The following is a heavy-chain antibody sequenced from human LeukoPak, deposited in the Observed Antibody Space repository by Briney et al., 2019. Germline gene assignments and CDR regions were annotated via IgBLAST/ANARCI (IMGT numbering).Heavy chain of an antibody. CDR2: IASDGSST. V-gene: IGHV3-74*01. J-gene: IGHJ4*02. CDR1: GFTFSSYW. D-gene: IGHD1-1*01. CDR3: AKAPPYKKCFDY. Sequence: PGGSLRLSCAASGFTFSSYWMNWVRQAPGKGLVWVSRIASDGSSTTYADSVKGRFSISRDNAKNTLYLQMNSLRVEDTAVYYCAKAPPYKKCFDYWGQGTLVTVSS.